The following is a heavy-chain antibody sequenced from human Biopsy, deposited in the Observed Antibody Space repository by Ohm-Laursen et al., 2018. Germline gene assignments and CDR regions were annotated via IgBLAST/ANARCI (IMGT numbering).Heavy chain of an antibody. CDR1: GGPISSGGCY. J-gene: IGHJ5*02. D-gene: IGHD3-22*01. V-gene: IGHV4-31*01. CDR2: IFNSANT. CDR3: ARGDYFDSNGYFWFDP. Sequence: TLSLTCTVSGGPISSGGCYWSWIRQRPGKGLKWIGYIFNSANTYYNPSLKNLITISGDTSKNQFSLKLNSVTAADTAVYYCARGDYFDSNGYFWFDPWGQGTLVTVSS.